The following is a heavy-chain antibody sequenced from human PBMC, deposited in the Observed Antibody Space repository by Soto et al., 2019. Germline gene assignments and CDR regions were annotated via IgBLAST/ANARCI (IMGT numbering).Heavy chain of an antibody. D-gene: IGHD2-2*01. Sequence: QVQLVQSGGEVKKPGASVKVSCKASGYTFTRHGINWVRQAPGQGLEWLGWINPYNGNTKYAQKVQGRDNMTTDTFPSTVYMDLRRLRSDDTAVYYCARGPTSSRVDYWGQGTLVTVSS. CDR3: ARGPTSSRVDY. CDR2: INPYNGNT. V-gene: IGHV1-18*01. CDR1: GYTFTRHG. J-gene: IGHJ4*02.